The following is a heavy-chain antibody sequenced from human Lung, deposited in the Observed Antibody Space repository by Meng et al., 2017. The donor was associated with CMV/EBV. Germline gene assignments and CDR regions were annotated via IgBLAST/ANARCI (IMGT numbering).Heavy chain of an antibody. Sequence: GGSLRLXXAASGFSFDDYAMHWVRQAPGKGLEWVSLITWDGISTYYADSVKGRFTISRDNSKNFLYLEMHSLRAEDSAFYYCAKDNDYDSSGYYIDYWGQGTLVTVSS. CDR1: GFSFDDYA. J-gene: IGHJ4*02. V-gene: IGHV3-43D*04. CDR2: ITWDGIST. CDR3: AKDNDYDSSGYYIDY. D-gene: IGHD3-22*01.